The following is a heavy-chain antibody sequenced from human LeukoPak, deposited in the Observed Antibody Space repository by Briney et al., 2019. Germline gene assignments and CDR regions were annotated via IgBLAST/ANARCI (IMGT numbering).Heavy chain of an antibody. CDR2: INWSGGST. V-gene: IGHV3-20*04. CDR1: GFTFDDYG. CDR3: AKSWNYYDSSGDDALDI. J-gene: IGHJ3*02. Sequence: PGGSLRLSCAASGFTFDDYGLSWVRQAPGKGLEWVSGINWSGGSTGYADSAKGRFTISRDNSKNTLYLQMNSLRVEDTAVYYCAKSWNYYDSSGDDALDIWGQGTMVTVSS. D-gene: IGHD3-22*01.